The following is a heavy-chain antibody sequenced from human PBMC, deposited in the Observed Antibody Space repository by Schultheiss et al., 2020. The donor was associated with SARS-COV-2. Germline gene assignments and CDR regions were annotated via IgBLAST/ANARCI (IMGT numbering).Heavy chain of an antibody. V-gene: IGHV2-5*01. D-gene: IGHD3-22*01. CDR1: GFSLSTSGVG. CDR3: AHDYYDSSGYIFDY. CDR2: IFSNDEK. J-gene: IGHJ4*02. Sequence: SGPTLVKPTQTLTLTCTFSGFSLSTSGVGVGWIRQPPGKALEWLAHIFSNDEKSYSTSLKSRLTISKDTSKSQVVLTMTNMDPVDTATYYCAHDYYDSSGYIFDYWGQGTLVTVSS.